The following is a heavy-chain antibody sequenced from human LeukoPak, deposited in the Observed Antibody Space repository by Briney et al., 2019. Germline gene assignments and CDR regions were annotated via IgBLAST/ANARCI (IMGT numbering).Heavy chain of an antibody. J-gene: IGHJ3*02. V-gene: IGHV1-69*13. D-gene: IGHD6-13*01. Sequence: ASVKVSCKASGGTFSSYAISWVRQAPGQGLEWMGGIIPIFGTANYAQKFQGRVTITADESTSTAYMELSSLRSEDTAVYYCAREVADSRASDAFDIWGQGTMVTVSS. CDR3: AREVADSRASDAFDI. CDR1: GGTFSSYA. CDR2: IIPIFGTA.